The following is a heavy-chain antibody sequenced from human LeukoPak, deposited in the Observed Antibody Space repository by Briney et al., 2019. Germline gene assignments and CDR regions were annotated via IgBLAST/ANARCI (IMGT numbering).Heavy chain of an antibody. CDR1: GYSFTSYW. CDR3: ARLHGDYSLDY. Sequence: GASLQISCKGSGYSFTSYWIGWVRPLPGKGLEWMGRIDPSDSYTNYSPSFQGHVAISADKSISTAYLQWSSLKASDTAMYYCARLHGDYSLDYWGQGTLVTVSS. CDR2: IDPSDSYT. D-gene: IGHD4-17*01. V-gene: IGHV5-10-1*01. J-gene: IGHJ4*02.